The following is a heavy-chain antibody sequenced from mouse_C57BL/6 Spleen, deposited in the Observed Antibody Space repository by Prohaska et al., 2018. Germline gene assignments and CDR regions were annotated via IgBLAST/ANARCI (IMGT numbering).Heavy chain of an antibody. D-gene: IGHD1-1*01. CDR1: GYTFTSYW. CDR3: ARGATVVAIDY. Sequence: QVQLQQPGAELVRPGSSVKLSCKASGYTFTSYWMDWVKQRPGQGLEWIGNIYPSDSETHYNQKFKEKATLTVDKSASTAYMQLRSLTCEDYAVYYCARGATVVAIDYWGQCTTLTVSS. J-gene: IGHJ2*01. CDR2: IYPSDSET. V-gene: IGHV1-61*01.